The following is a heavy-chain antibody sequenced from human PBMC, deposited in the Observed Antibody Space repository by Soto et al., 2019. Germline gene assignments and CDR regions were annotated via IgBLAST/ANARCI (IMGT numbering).Heavy chain of an antibody. V-gene: IGHV4-30-2*01. CDR1: GGSISSGGYS. Sequence: QLQLQESGSGLVKPSQTLSLTCAVSGGSISSGGYSWSWIRQPPGKGLEGIGYIYHSGSTYYNPSLKSRVTISVDRSKNQFSLKLRSVTAADTAVYYCASTYFDSSGSALRDWGQGTLVTVSS. CDR3: ASTYFDSSGSALRD. D-gene: IGHD3-22*01. J-gene: IGHJ1*01. CDR2: IYHSGST.